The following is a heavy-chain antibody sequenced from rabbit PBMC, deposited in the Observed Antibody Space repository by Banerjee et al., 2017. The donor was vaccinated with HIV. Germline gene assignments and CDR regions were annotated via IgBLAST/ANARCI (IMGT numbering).Heavy chain of an antibody. V-gene: IGHV1S45*01. J-gene: IGHJ4*01. D-gene: IGHD8-1*01. CDR2: IGGGSSGTT. CDR1: GFSFSSSYY. CDR3: ARYVGGIYYFGL. Sequence: QEQLVESGGGLVQPEGSLTLTCTASGFSFSSSYYMCWVRQAPGKGLEWIACIGGGSSGTTYYASWAKGRFTISRTSSTTVTLQMTSLTASDTATYFCARYVGGIYYFGLWGPGTLVTVS.